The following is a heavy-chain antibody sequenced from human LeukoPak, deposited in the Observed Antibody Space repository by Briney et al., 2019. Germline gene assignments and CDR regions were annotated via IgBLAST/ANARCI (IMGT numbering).Heavy chain of an antibody. V-gene: IGHV3-21*01. CDR3: ARDDRDISSYRFDY. Sequence: PGGSLRLSCAASGFTFNTYSMNWVRQAPGKGLEWVSSISSNSRDIYYADSVKGRFTISRDNAKNSLHLQMNSLRAEDTAVYYCARDDRDISSYRFDYWGHGILATVSP. D-gene: IGHD6-6*01. CDR2: ISSNSRDI. J-gene: IGHJ4*01. CDR1: GFTFNTYS.